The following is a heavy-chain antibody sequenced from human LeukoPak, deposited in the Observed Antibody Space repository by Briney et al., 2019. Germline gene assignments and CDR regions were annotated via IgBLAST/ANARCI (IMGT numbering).Heavy chain of an antibody. CDR2: IRKTADGGTA. D-gene: IGHD4-17*01. V-gene: IGHV3-15*01. CDR1: GFTFSSVW. J-gene: IGHJ3*01. CDR3: ASRGDYGAS. Sequence: GGSLRLSCTASGFTFSSVWMSWVRQAPGKGLQWVGRIRKTADGGTADYAAPVQGRFSISRDDSKKTLYLQMNSLKTEDTAVYYCASRGDYGASWGQGTMVTVSS.